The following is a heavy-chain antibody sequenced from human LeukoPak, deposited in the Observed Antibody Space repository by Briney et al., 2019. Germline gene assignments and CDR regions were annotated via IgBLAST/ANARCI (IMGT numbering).Heavy chain of an antibody. Sequence: AGGSLRLSCAASGFTFSSYSMNWVRQAPGKGLEWVSYISSSSSTIYYADSVKGRFTISRDNAKNSLYLQMNSLRVEDTALYYCATSYDSSGCDWGQGTLVSVSS. CDR2: ISSSSSTI. V-gene: IGHV3-48*01. CDR1: GFTFSSYS. CDR3: ATSYDSSGCD. J-gene: IGHJ4*02. D-gene: IGHD3-22*01.